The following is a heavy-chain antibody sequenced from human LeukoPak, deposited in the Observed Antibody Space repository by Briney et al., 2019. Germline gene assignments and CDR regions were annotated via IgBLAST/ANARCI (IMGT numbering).Heavy chain of an antibody. D-gene: IGHD2-2*01. V-gene: IGHV1-69*13. J-gene: IGHJ4*02. CDR3: AGDIVVVPAEWKN. CDR2: IIPIFGTA. Sequence: ASVKVSCKASGGTFSSYAISWVRQAPGQGLEWMGGIIPIFGTANYAQKFQGRVTITADESTSTAYMELSSLRSEDTAVYYCAGDIVVVPAEWKNWGQGTLVTVSS. CDR1: GGTFSSYA.